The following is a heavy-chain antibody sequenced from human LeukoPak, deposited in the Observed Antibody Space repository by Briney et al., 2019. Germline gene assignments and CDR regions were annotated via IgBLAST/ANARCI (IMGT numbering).Heavy chain of an antibody. Sequence: SETLSLTCTVSGDSISSYYWSWIRQPPGKGLEWIGYIYYSGTTNYNPSLKSRVTTSIDTSKNQFSLRLSSVTAADTAVYYCARGMYYFDYWGQGTLVTVSS. V-gene: IGHV4-59*01. J-gene: IGHJ4*02. CDR3: ARGMYYFDY. CDR2: IYYSGTT. CDR1: GDSISSYY.